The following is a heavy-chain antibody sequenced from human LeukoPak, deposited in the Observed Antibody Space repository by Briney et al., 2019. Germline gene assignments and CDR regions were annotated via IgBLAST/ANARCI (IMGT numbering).Heavy chain of an antibody. CDR3: VRDTSYYGSGPHFDY. CDR2: INTDGSTT. CDR1: GFSFGSHW. V-gene: IGHV3-74*01. D-gene: IGHD3-10*01. J-gene: IGHJ4*02. Sequence: GGSPRLSCAASGFSFGSHWMHWVRLAPGKGLVWVSRINTDGSTTTYADSVKGRFTISRDNAKNTLFLQMNSLRADDTAVHYCVRDTSYYGSGPHFDYWGQGTLVTVSS.